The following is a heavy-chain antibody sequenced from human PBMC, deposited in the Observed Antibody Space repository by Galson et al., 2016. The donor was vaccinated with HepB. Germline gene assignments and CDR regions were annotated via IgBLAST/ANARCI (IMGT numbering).Heavy chain of an antibody. CDR3: ARRQHYGDYLDY. CDR1: GFTFNSHT. Sequence: SLRLSCAASGFTFNSHTMNWVRQAPGKGLELISSISSSGSVTFYAESVKGRFTTSRDNVQNTLYLQMNSLRDDDTAVYYYARRQHYGDYLDYWGQGAMVTVSS. V-gene: IGHV3-48*02. D-gene: IGHD4-17*01. J-gene: IGHJ4*02. CDR2: ISSSGSVT.